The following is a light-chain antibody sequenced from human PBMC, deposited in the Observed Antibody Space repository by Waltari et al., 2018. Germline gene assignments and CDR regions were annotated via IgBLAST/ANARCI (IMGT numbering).Light chain of an antibody. V-gene: IGKV3-20*01. CDR2: GAS. CDR3: QHYLRLPVT. Sequence: ELVLTQSPGTLSLSPGDRATVSCRASPSVSRAFAWYQQKPGQAPRLLIYGASTRATGIPDRFSGSGSGTDFSLTISRLEPDDFAVYYCQHYLRLPVTFGQGTTVEI. J-gene: IGKJ1*01. CDR1: PSVSRA.